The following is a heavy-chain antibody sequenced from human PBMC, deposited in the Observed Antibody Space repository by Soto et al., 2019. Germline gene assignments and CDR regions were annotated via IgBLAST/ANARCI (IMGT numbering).Heavy chain of an antibody. Sequence: GGSLRLSCAASGFTFSSYGMHWVRQAPGKGLEWVAVIWYDGSNKYYADSVKGRFTISRDNSKNTLYLQMNSLRAEDTAVYYCARDLHPYSSSWYFDYWGQGTLVTVSS. V-gene: IGHV3-33*01. D-gene: IGHD6-13*01. CDR3: ARDLHPYSSSWYFDY. J-gene: IGHJ4*02. CDR1: GFTFSSYG. CDR2: IWYDGSNK.